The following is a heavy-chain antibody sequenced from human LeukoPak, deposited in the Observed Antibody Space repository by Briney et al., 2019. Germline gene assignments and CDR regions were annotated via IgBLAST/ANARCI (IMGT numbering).Heavy chain of an antibody. Sequence: GGSLRLSCAASGFTFSSYSMNWVRQAPGKGLEWVSYISSSSSTIYYADSVKGRFTISRDNAKNSLYLQMNSLRAEDTAVYYCARDEEIATLHNWGQGTLVTVSS. CDR2: ISSSSSTI. CDR3: ARDEEIATLHN. D-gene: IGHD5-24*01. CDR1: GFTFSSYS. V-gene: IGHV3-48*04. J-gene: IGHJ4*02.